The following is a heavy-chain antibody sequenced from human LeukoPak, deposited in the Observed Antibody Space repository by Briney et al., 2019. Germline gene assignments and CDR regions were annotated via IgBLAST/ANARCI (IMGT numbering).Heavy chain of an antibody. CDR3: ARPSDSGWSKPFDY. J-gene: IGHJ4*02. CDR2: INQDGSEK. D-gene: IGHD6-13*01. V-gene: IGHV3-7*03. Sequence: GGSLRLSCAGSGFTFSSYWMKWVRQAPGKGLEWVAHINQDGSEKYYVDSVKGRFTISRDNAQNSLYLQLSSLRAEDTAVYYCARPSDSGWSKPFDYWGQGTLVTVSS. CDR1: GFTFSSYW.